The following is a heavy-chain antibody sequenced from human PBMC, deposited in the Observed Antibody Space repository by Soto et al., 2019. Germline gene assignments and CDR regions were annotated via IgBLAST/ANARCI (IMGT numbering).Heavy chain of an antibody. D-gene: IGHD5-18*01. V-gene: IGHV3-7*01. CDR1: GFTFSTYW. CDR2: INRDGIER. Sequence: GESLKISCAASGFTFSTYWMSWVRQAPGKGLEWVANINRDGIERYYVDSVRGRFTISRDNARNSLYLQMNTLGAEDTAVYYCARAIYPSSYGYCYSGMDVWGQGTQVTVYS. J-gene: IGHJ6*02. CDR3: ARAIYPSSYGYCYSGMDV.